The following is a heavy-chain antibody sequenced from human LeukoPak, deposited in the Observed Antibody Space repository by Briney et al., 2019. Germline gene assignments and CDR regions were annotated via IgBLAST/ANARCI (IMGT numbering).Heavy chain of an antibody. D-gene: IGHD1-26*01. V-gene: IGHV4-39*07. CDR1: GGSISSGSYY. J-gene: IGHJ4*02. CDR3: ARGGSYTMVKNY. CDR2: VFYSGST. Sequence: SETLSLTCTVSGGSISSGSYYWGWIRQPPGKGLEWIGSVFYSGSTYYTPSLKSRVTISVDTSKNHFSLRLSSVTAADTAVYYCARGGSYTMVKNYWGQGTLVTVSS.